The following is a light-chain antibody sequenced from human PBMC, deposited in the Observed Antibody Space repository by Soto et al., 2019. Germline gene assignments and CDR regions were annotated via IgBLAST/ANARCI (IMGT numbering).Light chain of an antibody. Sequence: QSVLTQPPSVSASPGQKVTISCSGSSSNIGNNYVSWYQQLPGTAPKLLIYANNKRPSGIPARFSRAKPGTSATLGITGLETGDVADYYCGTCHSSLSVVLFGGGTKLTVL. V-gene: IGLV1-51*01. CDR1: SSNIGNNY. CDR3: GTCHSSLSVVL. J-gene: IGLJ2*01. CDR2: ANN.